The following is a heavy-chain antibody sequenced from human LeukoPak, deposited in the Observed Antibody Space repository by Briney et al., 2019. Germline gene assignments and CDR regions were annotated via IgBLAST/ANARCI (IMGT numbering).Heavy chain of an antibody. D-gene: IGHD1-1*01. CDR1: GDSIRSGGHF. V-gene: IGHV4-31*03. CDR2: IYYSGTT. CDR3: AREITTEGDCFDP. Sequence: SQTLSLTCTVSGDSIRSGGHFWSWIRQHPEKGLEWIGYIYYSGTTKYNPSLKSRVTISVDTSTNQFSLKLTSVTAADTAVYYCAREITTEGDCFDPWGQGILVTVSS. J-gene: IGHJ5*02.